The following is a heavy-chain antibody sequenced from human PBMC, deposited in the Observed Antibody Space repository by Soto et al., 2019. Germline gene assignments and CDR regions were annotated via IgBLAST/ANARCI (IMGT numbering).Heavy chain of an antibody. CDR1: GFTFSSYA. Sequence: GGSLRLSCAASGFTFSSYAMSWVRQAPGKGLEWVSAISGSGGSTYYADSVKGRFTISRDNSKNTLYLQMNSLRAEDTAVYYCAKDRGLYYDFWSGYLIDYWGQGTLVTVSS. CDR3: AKDRGLYYDFWSGYLIDY. CDR2: ISGSGGST. J-gene: IGHJ4*02. V-gene: IGHV3-23*01. D-gene: IGHD3-3*01.